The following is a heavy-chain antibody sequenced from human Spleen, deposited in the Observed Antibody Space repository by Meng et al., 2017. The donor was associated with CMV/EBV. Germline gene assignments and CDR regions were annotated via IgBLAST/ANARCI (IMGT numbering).Heavy chain of an antibody. CDR2: IYYSGST. D-gene: IGHD1-14*01. CDR1: GGSISSSSYY. Sequence: GSLRLSCTVSGGSISSSSYYWGWIRQPPGKGLEWIGNIYYSGSTYYNPSLKSRVTISVDTSKNQLSLKLTSVTAADTAVYYCATVNPAPEYFQHWGQGTLVTVSS. CDR3: ATVNPAPEYFQH. J-gene: IGHJ1*01. V-gene: IGHV4-39*07.